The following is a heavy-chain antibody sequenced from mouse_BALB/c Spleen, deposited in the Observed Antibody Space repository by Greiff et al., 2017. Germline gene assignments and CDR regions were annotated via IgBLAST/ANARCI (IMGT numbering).Heavy chain of an antibody. V-gene: IGHV1S127*01. Sequence: QVQLQQPGAELVKPGASVKMSCKASGYTFTSYWMHWVKQRPGQGLEWIGVIDPSDSYTSYNQKFKGKATLTVDTSSSTAYMQLSSLTSEDSAVYYCTREAMDYWGQGTSVTVSS. CDR2: IDPSDSYT. J-gene: IGHJ4*01. CDR3: TREAMDY. CDR1: GYTFTSYW.